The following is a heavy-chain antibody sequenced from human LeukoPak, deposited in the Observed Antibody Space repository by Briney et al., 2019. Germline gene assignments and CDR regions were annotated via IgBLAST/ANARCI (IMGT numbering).Heavy chain of an antibody. J-gene: IGHJ6*03. CDR1: GFTFSSYA. CDR3: ARMPDSSGYYYVSFYYYYMDV. V-gene: IGHV3-30*04. Sequence: GGSLRLSCAASGFTFSSYAMHWVRQAPGKGLEWVAVISYDGSNKYYADSVKGRFTISRDNAKNSLYLQMNSLRAEDTAVYYCARMPDSSGYYYVSFYYYYMDVWGKGTTVTVSS. CDR2: ISYDGSNK. D-gene: IGHD3-22*01.